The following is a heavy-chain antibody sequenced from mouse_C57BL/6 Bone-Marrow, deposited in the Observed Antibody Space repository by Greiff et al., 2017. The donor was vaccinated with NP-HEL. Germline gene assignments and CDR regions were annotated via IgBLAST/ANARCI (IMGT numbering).Heavy chain of an antibody. CDR2: INYDGSST. CDR1: GFTFSDYY. J-gene: IGHJ4*01. Sequence: EVHLVESEGGLVQPGSSMKLSCTASGFTFSDYYMAWVRPVPEKGLEWVANINYDGSSTYYLDSLKSRFIISRDNAKNILYLQMSSLKSEDTATYYCARDGSSGGGYAMDYWGQGTSVTVSS. V-gene: IGHV5-16*01. CDR3: ARDGSSGGGYAMDY. D-gene: IGHD1-1*01.